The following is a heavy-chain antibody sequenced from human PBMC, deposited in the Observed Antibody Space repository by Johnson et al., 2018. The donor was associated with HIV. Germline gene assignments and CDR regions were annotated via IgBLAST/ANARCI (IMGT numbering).Heavy chain of an antibody. CDR2: IYSGGST. CDR1: GFTVSSNY. V-gene: IGHV3-53*01. Sequence: VQLVESGGGLIQPGGSLRLSCAASGFTVSSNYMSWVRQAPGKGLEWVSVIYSGGSTYYADSVKGRFTISRDNSKNTLYLPMNSLRAADTALYYCERSQPENDSSSSDAFDIWGQGTMVTDSS. CDR3: ERSQPENDSSSSDAFDI. D-gene: IGHD6-6*01. J-gene: IGHJ3*02.